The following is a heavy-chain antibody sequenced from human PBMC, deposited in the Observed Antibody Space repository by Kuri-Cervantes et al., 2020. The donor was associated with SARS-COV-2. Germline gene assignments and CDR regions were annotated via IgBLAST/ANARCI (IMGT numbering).Heavy chain of an antibody. CDR2: IYYSGST. J-gene: IGHJ6*03. V-gene: IGHV4-39*01. CDR3: ATLPYCTNGVCYTYYYYMDV. Sequence: GSLRLSCTVSGGSISSSSYYWGWIRQPPGKGLEWIGSIYYSGSTYYNPSLKSRVTISVDTSKNQFSLKLSSVTAADTAVYYCATLPYCTNGVCYTYYYYMDVWGKGTTVTVSS. D-gene: IGHD2-8*01. CDR1: GGSISSSSYY.